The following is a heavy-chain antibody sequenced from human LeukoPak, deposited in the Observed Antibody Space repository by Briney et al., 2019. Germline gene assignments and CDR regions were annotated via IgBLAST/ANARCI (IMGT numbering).Heavy chain of an antibody. CDR2: ISAYNGNT. CDR3: ARDLSELRFLEWLSHDNWFDP. CDR1: GYTFTSYG. Sequence: ASVKVSCKASGYTFTSYGISWVRQAPGQGLEWMGWISAYNGNTNYAQKLQGRVTMTTDTSTSTAYMELRSLRSGDTVVYYCARDLSELRFLEWLSHDNWFDPWGQGTLVTVSS. J-gene: IGHJ5*02. V-gene: IGHV1-18*01. D-gene: IGHD3-3*01.